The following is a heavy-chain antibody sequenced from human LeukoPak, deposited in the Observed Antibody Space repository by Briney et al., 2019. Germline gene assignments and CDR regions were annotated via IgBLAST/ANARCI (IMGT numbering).Heavy chain of an antibody. Sequence: SETLSLTCTVSGGSISSYYWSWIRQPPGKGLEWIGYIYYSGSTNYNPSLKSRVTISVDTSKNQFSLKLSSVTAADTAVYYCARVSGGDYYEIDYWGQGTLVTVSS. CDR2: IYYSGST. J-gene: IGHJ4*02. D-gene: IGHD3-22*01. CDR3: ARVSGGDYYEIDY. V-gene: IGHV4-59*01. CDR1: GGSISSYY.